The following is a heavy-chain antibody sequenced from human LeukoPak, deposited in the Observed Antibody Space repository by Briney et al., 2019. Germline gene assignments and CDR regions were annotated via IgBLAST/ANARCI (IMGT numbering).Heavy chain of an antibody. D-gene: IGHD6-19*01. J-gene: IGHJ4*02. CDR3: AKDLDSSGWYIAY. CDR1: GFTFSSYA. CDR2: ISSSGISS. V-gene: IGHV3-23*01. Sequence: GGSLRLSCAASGFTFSSYAMSWVRQVPGKGLEWVSLISSSGISSYYADSVKGRFTISRDNSKNTLSLQMNSLRAEDTAIYYCAKDLDSSGWYIAYWGQGTLVTVSS.